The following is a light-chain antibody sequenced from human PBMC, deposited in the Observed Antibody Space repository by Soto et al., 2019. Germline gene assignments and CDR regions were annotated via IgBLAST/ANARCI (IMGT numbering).Light chain of an antibody. Sequence: EIVLMQSPGTLSLSPGERATLSCRASQSVSSSYLAWYQQKPGQAPRLLIYGASSRATGIPDRFSGSGSGTDFTLTISRLEPEDSAVYYCQQYDSSPLTFGGGTKVEIK. CDR3: QQYDSSPLT. J-gene: IGKJ4*01. CDR1: QSVSSSY. CDR2: GAS. V-gene: IGKV3-20*01.